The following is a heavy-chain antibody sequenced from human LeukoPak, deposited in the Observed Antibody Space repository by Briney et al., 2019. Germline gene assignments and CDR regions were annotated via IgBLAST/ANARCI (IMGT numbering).Heavy chain of an antibody. CDR2: INHSGST. J-gene: IGHJ5*02. CDR1: GGSFSGYY. Sequence: SETLSLTCAVYGGSFSGYYWSRIRQPPGKGLEWIGEINHSGSTNYNPSLKSRVTISVDTSKNQFSLKLSSVTAADTAVYYCAREGIFGVVITHNWFDPWGQGTLVTVSS. D-gene: IGHD3-3*01. CDR3: AREGIFGVVITHNWFDP. V-gene: IGHV4-34*01.